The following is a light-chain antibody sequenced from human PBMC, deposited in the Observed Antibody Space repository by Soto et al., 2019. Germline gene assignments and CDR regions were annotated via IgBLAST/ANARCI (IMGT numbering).Light chain of an antibody. J-gene: IGKJ3*01. CDR3: QQYGSSPFT. V-gene: IGKV3-20*01. CDR1: QSVTSNY. CDR2: DAS. Sequence: EIVLTQSPGTLSLSPGERATLSCRASQSVTSNYLAWHQQKPGQAPRLLIYDASTRATGITDRFSGSGSGTDFTLTISRLEPEDFAVYYCQQYGSSPFTFGPGTKVDIK.